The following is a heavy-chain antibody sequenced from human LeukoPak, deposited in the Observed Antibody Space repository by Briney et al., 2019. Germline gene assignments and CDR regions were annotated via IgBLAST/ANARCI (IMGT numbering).Heavy chain of an antibody. CDR1: GFTAGYNY. D-gene: IGHD2-15*01. V-gene: IGHV3-53*01. CDR2: IYRGDT. J-gene: IGHJ4*02. Sequence: GGSLRLSCAVSGFTAGYNYMSWVRQAPGKGLEWVSVIYRGDTYYADSVKGRFTISRDDSKNTAFLQMNRLRADDTAVYFCASYDCSSGSCYFDTWGQGTLVAVSS. CDR3: ASYDCSSGSCYFDT.